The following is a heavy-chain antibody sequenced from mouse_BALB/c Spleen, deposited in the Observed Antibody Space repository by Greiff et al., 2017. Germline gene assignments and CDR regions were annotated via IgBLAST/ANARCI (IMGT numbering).Heavy chain of an antibody. V-gene: IGHV5-9-4*01. Sequence: EVQLQQSGGGLVKPGGSLKLSCAASGFTFSSYAMSWVRQSPEKRLEWVAEISSGGSYTYYPDTVTGRFTISRDNAKNTLYLEMSSLRSEDTAMYYCASQHAMDYWGQGTSVTVSS. CDR3: ASQHAMDY. J-gene: IGHJ4*01. CDR2: ISSGGSYT. CDR1: GFTFSSYA.